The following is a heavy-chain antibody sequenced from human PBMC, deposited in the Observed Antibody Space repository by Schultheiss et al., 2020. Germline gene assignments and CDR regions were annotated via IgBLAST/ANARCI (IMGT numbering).Heavy chain of an antibody. CDR1: GGTFSSYA. J-gene: IGHJ5*02. CDR2: IIPIFGTA. V-gene: IGHV1-69*13. CDR3: AVSTDSNYAWFDP. D-gene: IGHD4-11*01. Sequence: SVKVSCKASGGTFSSYAISWVRQAPGQGLEWMGGIIPIFGTANYAQKFQGRVTITADESTSTAYMELSSLRSDDTAVYYCAVSTDSNYAWFDPWGQGTLVTVSS.